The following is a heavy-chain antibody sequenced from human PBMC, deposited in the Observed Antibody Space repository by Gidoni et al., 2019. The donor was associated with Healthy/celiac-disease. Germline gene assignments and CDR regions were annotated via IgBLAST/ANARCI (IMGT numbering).Heavy chain of an antibody. CDR2: ISGSGGST. J-gene: IGHJ4*02. V-gene: IGHV3-23*01. CDR3: AKEPFLPSYDGSENYPQGIDY. Sequence: EVQLLEPGGSWVQPGGSLRLSCAASGFTSSIYAMSWCRQAPGEGLWWGSSISGSGGSTYYADAVKCWFTTSVENYKSTLCLQMSSVRAEDTAVYYCAKEPFLPSYDGSENYPQGIDYWGQGTLVTVSS. D-gene: IGHD3-10*01. CDR1: GFTSSIYA.